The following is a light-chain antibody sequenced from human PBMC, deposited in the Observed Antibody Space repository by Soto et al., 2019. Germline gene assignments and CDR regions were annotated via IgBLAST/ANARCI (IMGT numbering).Light chain of an antibody. J-gene: IGLJ1*01. V-gene: IGLV1-44*01. CDR3: ATWNDGVFV. CDR1: TSNXGXXX. Sequence: QSVLTQPPSASGTPGQRVTISCSGSTSNXGXXXXXXXXXXXXXXXXXXIYSNTQRPLGVPVRFSGSKSDTSASLAISGLQSEDEADYYCATWNDGVFVFGIGTKVTVL. CDR2: SNT.